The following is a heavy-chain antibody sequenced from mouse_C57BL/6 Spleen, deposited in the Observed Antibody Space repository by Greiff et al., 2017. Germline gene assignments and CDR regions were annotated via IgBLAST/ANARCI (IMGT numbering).Heavy chain of an antibody. CDR1: GFSLSTFGMG. J-gene: IGHJ4*01. CDR2: IWWDDDK. D-gene: IGHD3-2*02. Sequence: VKLVESGPGILQPSQTLSLTCSFSGFSLSTFGMGVGWIRQPSGKGLEWLAHIWWDDDKYYNPALKSRLTISKDTSKNQVFLKIANVDTADTATYYCARVDSSGYGYYYAMDYWGQGTSVTVSS. V-gene: IGHV8-8*01. CDR3: ARVDSSGYGYYYAMDY.